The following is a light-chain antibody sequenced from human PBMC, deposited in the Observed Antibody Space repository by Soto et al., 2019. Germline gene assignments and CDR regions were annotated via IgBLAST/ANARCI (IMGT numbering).Light chain of an antibody. CDR3: SSDAGRYTLVI. CDR1: SSDVGGYHY. Sequence: QSVLSPPRRVSGSPWQSVTFSCTGTSSDVGGYHYVSWYQQDPGIAPKVLIYDASERPSGVPDRFSGSKSDNTASLTSSVLQAEDAAYYFRSSDAGRYTLVIFAGGPKVTVL. CDR2: DAS. J-gene: IGLJ2*01. V-gene: IGLV2-11*01.